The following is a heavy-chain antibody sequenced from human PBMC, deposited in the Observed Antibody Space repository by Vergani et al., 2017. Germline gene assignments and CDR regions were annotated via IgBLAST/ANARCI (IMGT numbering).Heavy chain of an antibody. CDR2: ISSSSSTI. J-gene: IGHJ2*01. D-gene: IGHD3-3*01. CDR3: ARNYDFWSGYHPGWYFDL. CDR1: GFTFSSYS. Sequence: VHLVESGGGLVQPGGSLRLSCAASGFTFSSYSMNWVRQAPGKGLEWVSYISSSSSTIYYADSVKGRFTISRDNAKNSLYLQMNSLRAEDTAVYYCARNYDFWSGYHPGWYFDLWGRGTLVTVSS. V-gene: IGHV3-48*01.